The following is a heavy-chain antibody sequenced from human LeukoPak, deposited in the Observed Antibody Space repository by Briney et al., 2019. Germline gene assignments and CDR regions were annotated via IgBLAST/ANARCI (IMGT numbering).Heavy chain of an antibody. Sequence: SETLSLTCAVYGGSFSGYYWSWIRQPPGKGLEWIGEINHSGSTNYIPPLKSRVTISVDTSKNQFSLKLSSVAAADTAVYYCARGNYYGSGTLGAFDIWGQGTMVTVSS. V-gene: IGHV4-34*01. J-gene: IGHJ3*02. CDR2: INHSGST. D-gene: IGHD3-10*01. CDR3: ARGNYYGSGTLGAFDI. CDR1: GGSFSGYY.